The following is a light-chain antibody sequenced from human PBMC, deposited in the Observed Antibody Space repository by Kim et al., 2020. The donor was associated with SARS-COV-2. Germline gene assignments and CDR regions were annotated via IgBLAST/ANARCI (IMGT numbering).Light chain of an antibody. J-gene: IGLJ2*01. V-gene: IGLV3-27*01. CDR3: YSASGNDLRV. CDR1: VRTKKY. Sequence: VSPGQTATINSSGDVRTKKYARWYQQKAGQAPVLLIYKDIERPSGITDRFSGSSSGTTVTLTISGAQVEDEADYYCYSASGNDLRVFGGGTQLTVL. CDR2: KDI.